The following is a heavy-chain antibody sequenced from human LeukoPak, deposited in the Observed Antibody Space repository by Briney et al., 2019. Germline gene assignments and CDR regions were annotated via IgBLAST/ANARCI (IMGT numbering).Heavy chain of an antibody. CDR1: GFTFSYYG. J-gene: IGHJ4*02. V-gene: IGHV3-23*01. D-gene: IGHD1-1*01. Sequence: GGSLRLSCAASGFTFSYYGMSWVRQAPGKGLEWVSSVNSGDGTYYADSVRGRFTISRDESRNTLYLQMNSLRADDTAIYYCAKRQPYYFDYWGQGTLVAVSS. CDR3: AKRQPYYFDY. CDR2: VNSGDGT.